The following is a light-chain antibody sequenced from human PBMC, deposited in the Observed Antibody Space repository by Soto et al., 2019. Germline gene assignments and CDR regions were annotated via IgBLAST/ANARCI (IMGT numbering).Light chain of an antibody. J-gene: IGLJ1*01. CDR3: CTAAGSYV. Sequence: QSALTQPRSVSGSPGQSVTISCTGTSSDVGGYNYVSWYQQHPGKAPKLMIYDVSKRPSGVPDRFSGSKSGNTASLTISGVQAEYEADCFCCTAAGSYVFGTGTKVTVL. CDR1: SSDVGGYNY. CDR2: DVS. V-gene: IGLV2-11*01.